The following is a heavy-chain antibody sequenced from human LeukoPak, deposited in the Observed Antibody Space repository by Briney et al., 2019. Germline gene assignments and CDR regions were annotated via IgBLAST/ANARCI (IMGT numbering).Heavy chain of an antibody. CDR2: ILTSGTT. J-gene: IGHJ4*02. V-gene: IGHV4-4*09. D-gene: IGHD1-26*01. CDR1: NGSISSYH. CDR3: ARLRVSGSYLYYFDY. Sequence: SETLSLTCTVSNGSISSYHWSWVRQPPGKGLEWIGYILTSGTTNYNPSLKSRLTISVDTSKNQFTLKLSSVTAADTAVYYCARLRVSGSYLYYFDYWGQGTLVTVSS.